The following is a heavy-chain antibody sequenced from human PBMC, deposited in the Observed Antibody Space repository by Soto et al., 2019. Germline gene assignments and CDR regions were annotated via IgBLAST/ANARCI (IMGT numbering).Heavy chain of an antibody. D-gene: IGHD6-13*01. CDR3: ARAQDSWGSPGVSAAGPENWFDP. CDR2: IYYSGST. J-gene: IGHJ5*02. V-gene: IGHV4-30-4*01. CDR1: GGSLSSGDYS. Sequence: SETLSLTCTVSGGSLSSGDYSWSWIRQPPGKGLEWIGYIYYSGSTYYNPSLKSRVTISVDTSKNQFSLKLSAVTAADTAVYYCARAQDSWGSPGVSAAGPENWFDPWGQGILVTVSS.